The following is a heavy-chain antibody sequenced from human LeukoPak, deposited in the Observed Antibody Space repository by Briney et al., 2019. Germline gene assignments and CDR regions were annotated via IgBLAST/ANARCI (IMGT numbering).Heavy chain of an antibody. V-gene: IGHV1-2*02. CDR2: INPNSGGT. CDR3: ARAPLDPRYCSSTSCGFDY. Sequence: ASVKVSCKASGYTFTGYYMHWVRQAPGQGLEWMGWINPNSGGTNYAQKFQGRVTMTRDTSISTAYMELSRLRSDDTAVYYCARAPLDPRYCSSTSCGFDYWGQGTLVTVSS. CDR1: GYTFTGYY. D-gene: IGHD2-2*01. J-gene: IGHJ4*02.